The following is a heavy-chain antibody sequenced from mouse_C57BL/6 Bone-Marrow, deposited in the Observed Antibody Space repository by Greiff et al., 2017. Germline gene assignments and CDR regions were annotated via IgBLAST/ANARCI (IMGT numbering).Heavy chain of an antibody. J-gene: IGHJ3*01. D-gene: IGHD2-10*01. CDR1: GFNIKDYY. CDR3: TAYYGNFFAY. CDR2: IDPEDGDT. Sequence: EVKLQQSGAELVRPGASVKLSCTASGFNIKDYYMHWVKQRPEQGLEWIGRIDPEDGDTEYAPKFQGKATMTADTSSNTAYLQLSSLTSEDTAVYYCTAYYGNFFAYWGQGTLVTVSA. V-gene: IGHV14-1*01.